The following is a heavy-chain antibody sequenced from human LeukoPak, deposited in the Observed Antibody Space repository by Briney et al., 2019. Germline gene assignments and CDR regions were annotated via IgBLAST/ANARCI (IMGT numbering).Heavy chain of an antibody. J-gene: IGHJ4*02. CDR1: GFTFSSAW. Sequence: GSLRLSCAPSGFTFSSAWMSWVRQVPGKGLEWVGRIRSNTDGGTTDSASPVKGRFIISRDDSKNILYLQMNSLKIEDTAVYYCTTDGLYRGGTFDNWGQGTLVTVSS. D-gene: IGHD1-26*01. V-gene: IGHV3-15*01. CDR2: IRSNTDGGTT. CDR3: TTDGLYRGGTFDN.